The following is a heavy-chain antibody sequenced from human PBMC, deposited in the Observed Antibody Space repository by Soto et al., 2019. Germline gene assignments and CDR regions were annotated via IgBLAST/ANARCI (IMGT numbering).Heavy chain of an antibody. CDR1: GFTFGSYG. V-gene: IGHV3-30*18. CDR2: ISYDGSNK. D-gene: IGHD6-19*01. J-gene: IGHJ4*02. CDR3: AKDYGIAVAGIDY. Sequence: PGGSLRLSCAASGFTFGSYGMHWVRQAPGKGLEWVAVISYDGSNKYYADSVKGRFTISRDNSKNTLYLQMNSLRAEDTAVYYCAKDYGIAVAGIDYWGQGTLVTVSS.